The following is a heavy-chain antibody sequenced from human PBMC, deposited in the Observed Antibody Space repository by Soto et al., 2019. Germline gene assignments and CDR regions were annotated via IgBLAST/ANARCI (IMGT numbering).Heavy chain of an antibody. CDR1: GYTFSNFW. Sequence: PGESLKISCQCSGYTFSNFWIGWVRQLPGKGLEWMGIIYPDDHETRYSPSFHGKVTISADKSINTAYLQWNSLEASDTAFYFCARSPRSSPYFDYWGQGALVTVSS. CDR3: ARSPRSSPYFDY. V-gene: IGHV5-51*01. D-gene: IGHD6-13*01. J-gene: IGHJ4*02. CDR2: IYPDDHET.